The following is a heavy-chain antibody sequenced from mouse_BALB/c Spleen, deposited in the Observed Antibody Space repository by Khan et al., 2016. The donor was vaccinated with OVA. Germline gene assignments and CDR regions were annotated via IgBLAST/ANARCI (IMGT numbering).Heavy chain of an antibody. CDR2: ISPGSGDT. CDR3: ARRNYFGYTVAY. D-gene: IGHD1-2*01. V-gene: IGHV1-77*01. J-gene: IGHJ3*01. Sequence: QVQLQQSGAELARPGASVKLSCKASGYTFTDYYINWVKLRTGQGLEWIGEISPGSGDTYYNERFKGKATLPADKSSSTAYMQLSSLTSEASAVYVCARRNYFGYTVAYWGQGTRVTVSA. CDR1: GYTFTDYY.